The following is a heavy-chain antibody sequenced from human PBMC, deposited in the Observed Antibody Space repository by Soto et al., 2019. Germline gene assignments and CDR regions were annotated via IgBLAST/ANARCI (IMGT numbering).Heavy chain of an antibody. CDR3: ARDHSFYCGGDGYTFDY. CDR1: GFTFSSYA. Sequence: QVQLVESGGGVVQPGRSLRLSCAASGFTFSSYAMHWVRQAPGKGLEWVAVISYDGSNKYYADSVKGRFTISRDNSKNTLYLQMTSLRAEDTAVYYCARDHSFYCGGDGYTFDYWGQGTLVTVSS. CDR2: ISYDGSNK. D-gene: IGHD2-21*02. J-gene: IGHJ4*02. V-gene: IGHV3-30-3*01.